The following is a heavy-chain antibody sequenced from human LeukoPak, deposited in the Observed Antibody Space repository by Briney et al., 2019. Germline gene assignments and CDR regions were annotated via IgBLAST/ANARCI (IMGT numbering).Heavy chain of an antibody. CDR2: TYPGDSDT. J-gene: IGHJ4*02. Sequence: GESLKISCQGSGYTFANYWIGWVRQMPGKGLEWMGITYPGDSDTRYSPSFQGQVTISADKSISTAYLQWSSLKASDTAVYYCARREGGWYLDYWGQGTLVTVSS. V-gene: IGHV5-51*01. CDR3: ARREGGWYLDY. D-gene: IGHD6-19*01. CDR1: GYTFANYW.